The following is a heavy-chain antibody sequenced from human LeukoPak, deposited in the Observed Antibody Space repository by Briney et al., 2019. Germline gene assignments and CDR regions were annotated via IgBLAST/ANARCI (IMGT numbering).Heavy chain of an antibody. CDR2: INPNSGGT. D-gene: IGHD6-13*01. Sequence: GASVKVSCKASGYTFTGYYMHWVRQAPGQGLEWMGWINPNSGGTNYAQKLQGRVTMTTDTSTSTAYMELRSLRSDDTAVYYCARDVLALYSSSWYFDYWGQGTLVTVSS. V-gene: IGHV1-2*02. CDR1: GYTFTGYY. J-gene: IGHJ4*02. CDR3: ARDVLALYSSSWYFDY.